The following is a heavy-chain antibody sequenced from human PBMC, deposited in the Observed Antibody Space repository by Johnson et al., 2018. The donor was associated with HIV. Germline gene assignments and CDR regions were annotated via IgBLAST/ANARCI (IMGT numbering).Heavy chain of an antibody. CDR1: RFIFDDYG. CDR2: ISGSGGST. J-gene: IGHJ3*02. Sequence: EVQLVESGGGMVRPGGSLRLSCAASRFIFDDYGMSWVRQAPGKGLEWVSAISGSGGSTYYADSVKGRFTISRDNSKNTLSLQMNSLRAEDTAVYYCARDSDSSSWYSEFDIWGQGTMVTVSS. D-gene: IGHD6-13*01. CDR3: ARDSDSSSWYSEFDI. V-gene: IGHV3-23*04.